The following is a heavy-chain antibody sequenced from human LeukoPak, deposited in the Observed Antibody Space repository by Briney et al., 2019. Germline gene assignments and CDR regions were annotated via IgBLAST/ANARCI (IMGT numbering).Heavy chain of an antibody. D-gene: IGHD5-18*01. CDR3: ARGPNVDTAMVIDY. V-gene: IGHV1-18*01. CDR1: GYTFTSYG. J-gene: IGHJ4*02. Sequence: ASVKVSCKASGYTFTSYGISWVRQAPGQGLEWMGWISAYNGNTNYAQKLQGRVTMTTDTSTSTVYMELRSLRSDDTAVYYCARGPNVDTAMVIDYWGQGTLVTVSS. CDR2: ISAYNGNT.